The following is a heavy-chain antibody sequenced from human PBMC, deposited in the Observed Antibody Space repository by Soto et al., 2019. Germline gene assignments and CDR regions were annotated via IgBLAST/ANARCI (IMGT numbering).Heavy chain of an antibody. CDR2: IKSHTDGGTT. V-gene: IGHV3-15*01. Sequence: EVRLVESRGGLVKPGGSLRLSCTASGFTFNDAWMTWIRQAPGKGLEWVGRIKSHTDGGTTDYAAPVKGRFIISRDDSKSTFYLQMNSRKTEDTAVYYCTTFYYDNEDYWGQGTLVTVSS. D-gene: IGHD3-22*01. J-gene: IGHJ4*02. CDR3: TTFYYDNEDY. CDR1: GFTFNDAW.